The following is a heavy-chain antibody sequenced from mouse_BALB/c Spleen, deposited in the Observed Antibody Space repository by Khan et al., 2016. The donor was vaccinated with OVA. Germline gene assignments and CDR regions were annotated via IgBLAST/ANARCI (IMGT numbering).Heavy chain of an antibody. CDR2: IDHTTGYT. D-gene: IGHD1-1*01. J-gene: IGHJ3*01. V-gene: IGHV1-7*01. Sequence: QVQLQQSGAELAKPGASVKMSCKASGYTFTNYWMHWVKQRPGQGLEWIGYIDHTTGYTEYNQKFKDKATLTADKSSSQAYMQLSSLTSEDSAGYFGNSHGNIYTWFGYWGQGTLVTVSA. CDR1: GYTFTNYW. CDR3: NSHGNIYTWFGY.